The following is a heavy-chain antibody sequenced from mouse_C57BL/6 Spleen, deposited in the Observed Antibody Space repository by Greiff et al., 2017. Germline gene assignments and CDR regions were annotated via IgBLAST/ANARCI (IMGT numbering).Heavy chain of an antibody. V-gene: IGHV1-81*01. Sequence: VQLQQSGAELARPGASVKLSCKASGYTFTSYGISWVKQRTGQGLEWIGEIYPRSGNTYYNEKFKGKATLTADKSSSTAYMELRSLTSEDSAVYFCAGGDYSFYGGQGTTLTVSA. CDR3: AGGDYSFY. D-gene: IGHD2-12*01. CDR1: GYTFTSYG. CDR2: IYPRSGNT. J-gene: IGHJ2*01.